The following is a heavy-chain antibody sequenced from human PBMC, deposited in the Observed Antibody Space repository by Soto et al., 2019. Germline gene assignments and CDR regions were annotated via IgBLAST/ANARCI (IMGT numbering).Heavy chain of an antibody. Sequence: PGESLKISCKGSANSFTTYWITWVRQMPGKGLEWMGRIDPSDSYTNYSPSFQGHVTISADKSISTAYLQWSSLRASDTAIYYCATPIGVRTTFYGLDVWGQGTTVTVSS. D-gene: IGHD2-2*01. CDR2: IDPSDSYT. CDR1: ANSFTTYW. CDR3: ATPIGVRTTFYGLDV. J-gene: IGHJ6*02. V-gene: IGHV5-10-1*01.